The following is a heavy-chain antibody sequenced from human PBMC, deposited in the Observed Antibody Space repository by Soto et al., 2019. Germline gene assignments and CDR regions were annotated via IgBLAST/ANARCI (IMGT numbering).Heavy chain of an antibody. J-gene: IGHJ6*02. D-gene: IGHD2-2*01. Sequence: QVQLVESGGGVVQPGRSLRLSCAASGFTFSTYGMHWVRQAPGKGLEWVAVISYDGSNKYYADSVKGRFTISRDNSKNTLYLQMNSLRAEDTAVCYCARVVPAAMYYYYAMDVWGQGTTVTVSS. V-gene: IGHV3-30*03. CDR2: ISYDGSNK. CDR1: GFTFSTYG. CDR3: ARVVPAAMYYYYAMDV.